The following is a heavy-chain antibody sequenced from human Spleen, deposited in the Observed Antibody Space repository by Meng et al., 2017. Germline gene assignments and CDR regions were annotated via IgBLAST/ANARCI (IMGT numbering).Heavy chain of an antibody. V-gene: IGHV3-23*01. CDR1: GFTFSGYA. CDR3: AKEGCSGGSCDSGADY. CDR2: ISGSGDTT. Sequence: GESLKISCAASGFTFSGYALSWVRQAPGKGLEWVSGISGSGDTTYYADSVKGRFTISRDNAKNSLYLQMNSLRAEDTALYYCAKEGCSGGSCDSGADYWGQGTLVTVSS. J-gene: IGHJ4*02. D-gene: IGHD2-15*01.